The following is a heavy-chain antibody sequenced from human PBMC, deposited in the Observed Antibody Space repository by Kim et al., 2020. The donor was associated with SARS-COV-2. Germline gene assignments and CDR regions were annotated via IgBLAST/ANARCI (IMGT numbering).Heavy chain of an antibody. CDR3: ARETSGDYSYNWFDP. CDR1: GGSISSYY. D-gene: IGHD4-17*01. Sequence: SETLSLTCTVSGGSISSYYWSWIRQPPGKGLEWIGYIYYSGSTNYNPSLKSRVTISVDTSKNQFSLKLSSVTAADTAVYYCARETSGDYSYNWFDPWVQGTLVTVSS. J-gene: IGHJ5*02. CDR2: IYYSGST. V-gene: IGHV4-59*13.